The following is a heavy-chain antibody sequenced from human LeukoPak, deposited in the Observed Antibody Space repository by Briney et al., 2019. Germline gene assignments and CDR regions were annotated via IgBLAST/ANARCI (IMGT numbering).Heavy chain of an antibody. Sequence: SETLSLTCTVSGGSLSSYYWSWLRQPAGKGLEWIGHIYTSGSTNYHPSLKSRVTMSVDTSKNQFSLTLSSVAAADTAGYYFAGESKPGDCHDYGGGGTGVSV. V-gene: IGHV4-4*07. CDR1: GGSLSSYY. J-gene: IGHJ4*02. CDR2: IYTSGST. CDR3: AGESKPGDCHDY. D-gene: IGHD2-21*02.